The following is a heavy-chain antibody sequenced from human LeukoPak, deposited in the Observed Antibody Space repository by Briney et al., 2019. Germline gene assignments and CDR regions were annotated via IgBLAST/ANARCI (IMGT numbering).Heavy chain of an antibody. CDR2: IKQDGSEK. D-gene: IGHD1-26*01. CDR3: ARELAGATTWAKDYYYYMDV. V-gene: IGHV3-7*01. Sequence: GGSLRLSCAASGFTFSSYWMSWVRQAPGKRLEWVANIKQDGSEKYYVDSVKGRFTISRDNAKNSLYLQMNSLNAEDTAVYYCARELAGATTWAKDYYYYMDVWGKGTTVTVSS. J-gene: IGHJ6*03. CDR1: GFTFSSYW.